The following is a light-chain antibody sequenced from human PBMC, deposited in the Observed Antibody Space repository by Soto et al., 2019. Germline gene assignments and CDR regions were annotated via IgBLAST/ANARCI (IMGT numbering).Light chain of an antibody. CDR2: GAT. J-gene: IGKJ2*03. V-gene: IGKV1D-12*01. CDR1: EDVSRW. CDR3: QQANVFPRC. Sequence: DIQMTQSPSYVYASVGDTVTFTCRASEDVSRWLGWYQQKPGRAPSLLIFGATSLQDGVPSRFSATESGTHFTLTINGVQPDDFTADVGQQANVFPRCFGQGTKL.